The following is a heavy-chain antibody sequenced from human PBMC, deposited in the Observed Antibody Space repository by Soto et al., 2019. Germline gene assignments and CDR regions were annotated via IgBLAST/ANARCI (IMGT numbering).Heavy chain of an antibody. Sequence: SETLSLTCTVSGGSIYHYYWTWIRQPPGKGLEWMGYIYYSGTTTNYNPSLKSRVTLSVDTSKNQFSLKLSSVTAADTAVYYCARLGGSYAVPHFDYWGQGTLVTVSS. J-gene: IGHJ4*02. CDR2: IYYSGTTT. V-gene: IGHV4-59*08. CDR1: GGSIYHYY. CDR3: ARLGGSYAVPHFDY. D-gene: IGHD1-26*01.